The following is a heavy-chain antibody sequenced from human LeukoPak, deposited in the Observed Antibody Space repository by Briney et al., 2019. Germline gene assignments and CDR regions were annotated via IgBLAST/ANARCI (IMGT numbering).Heavy chain of an antibody. D-gene: IGHD5-24*01. V-gene: IGHV3-21*06. J-gene: IGHJ4*02. CDR1: GLTFSTSG. CDR2: IGPTGSDR. Sequence: NPGGSLRLSCTASGLTFSTSGFNWVRQAPGKGLEWVASIGPTGSDRYHADSIKGRFTISRDNANNFLYLQMNSLRAEDTAVYYCARVEVRDGYRRWDYWGQGTLVTVSS. CDR3: ARVEVRDGYRRWDY.